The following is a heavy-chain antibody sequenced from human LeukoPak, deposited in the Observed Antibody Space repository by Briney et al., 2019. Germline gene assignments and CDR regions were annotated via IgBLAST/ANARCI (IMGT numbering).Heavy chain of an antibody. CDR2: IYYSGST. V-gene: IGHV4-39*07. D-gene: IGHD2-8*02. CDR1: GGSISSSSYY. Sequence: SETLSLTCTVSGGSISSSSYYWGWIRQPPGKGLEWIGSIYYSGSTYYKPSLKSGVTISVDTSKNQFSLKLSSVTAADTAVYYCARDREGAGGFDYWGQGTLVTVSS. J-gene: IGHJ4*02. CDR3: ARDREGAGGFDY.